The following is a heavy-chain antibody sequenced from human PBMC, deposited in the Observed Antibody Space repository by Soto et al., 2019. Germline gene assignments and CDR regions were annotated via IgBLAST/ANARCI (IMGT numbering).Heavy chain of an antibody. V-gene: IGHV4-59*01. Sequence: PSETLSLTCTVSGGSISSYYWSWIRQPPGKGLEWIGYIYYSGSTNYNPSLKSRVTISVDTSKNQFSLKLSSVTAADTAVYYCARLLEVRGPDFDYWGQGTLVTVSS. CDR3: ARLLEVRGPDFDY. CDR1: GGSISSYY. J-gene: IGHJ4*02. CDR2: IYYSGST. D-gene: IGHD3-10*01.